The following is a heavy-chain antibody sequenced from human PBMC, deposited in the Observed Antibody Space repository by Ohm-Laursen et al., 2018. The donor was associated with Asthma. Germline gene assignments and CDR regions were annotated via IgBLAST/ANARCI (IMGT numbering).Heavy chain of an antibody. CDR2: IIPIFGTA. CDR3: ARASPAAGINYYYYGMDV. CDR1: GGTFSSYA. J-gene: IGHJ6*02. Sequence: SVKVSCKASGGTFSSYAISWVRQAPGQGLEWMGGIIPIFGTANYAQKFQGRVTITADKSTSTAYMELSSLRSEDTAVYYCARASPAAGINYYYYGMDVWGQGTTVTVSS. V-gene: IGHV1-69*06. D-gene: IGHD6-13*01.